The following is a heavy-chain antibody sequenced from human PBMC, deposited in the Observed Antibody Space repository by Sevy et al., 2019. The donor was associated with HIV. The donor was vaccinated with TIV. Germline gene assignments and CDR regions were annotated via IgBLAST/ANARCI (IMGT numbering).Heavy chain of an antibody. J-gene: IGHJ4*01. V-gene: IGHV3-49*03. Sequence: GGSLRLSCTASGFTFGDYAMSWFRQAPGKGLEWVGFIRSKAYGGTTEYAASVKGRFTISRDDSKSIAYLQMNSLKTEDTAVYYCTVYDFWSGYPDYWGQGTLVTVSS. D-gene: IGHD3-3*01. CDR1: GFTFGDYA. CDR3: TVYDFWSGYPDY. CDR2: IRSKAYGGTT.